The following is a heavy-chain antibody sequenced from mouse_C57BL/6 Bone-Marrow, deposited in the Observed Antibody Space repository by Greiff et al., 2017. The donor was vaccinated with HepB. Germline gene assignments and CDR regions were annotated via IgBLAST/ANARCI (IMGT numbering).Heavy chain of an antibody. Sequence: EVQWVESGGDLVKPGGSLKLSCAASGFTFSSYGMSWVRQTPDKRLEWVATISSGGSYTYYPDSVKGRFTISRDNAKNTLYLQMSSLKSEDTAMYYCAGPYYGSSYKYFDVWGTGTTVTVSS. J-gene: IGHJ1*03. CDR1: GFTFSSYG. CDR3: AGPYYGSSYKYFDV. D-gene: IGHD1-1*01. V-gene: IGHV5-6*01. CDR2: ISSGGSYT.